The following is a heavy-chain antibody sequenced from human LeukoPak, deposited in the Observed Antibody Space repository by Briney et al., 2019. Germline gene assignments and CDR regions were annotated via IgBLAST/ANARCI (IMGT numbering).Heavy chain of an antibody. CDR1: GGSISSSSYY. V-gene: IGHV4-39*01. Sequence: PSETLSLTCTVSGGSISSSSYYWGRIRQPPGRGLEWIGSIYYVGRTYYNASLRSRLTISVDTSKNQFSLKLTSVTATDTAVYYCARHDDYYDPYLDYWGQGTLVTVSS. D-gene: IGHD3-22*01. J-gene: IGHJ4*02. CDR3: ARHDDYYDPYLDY. CDR2: IYYVGRT.